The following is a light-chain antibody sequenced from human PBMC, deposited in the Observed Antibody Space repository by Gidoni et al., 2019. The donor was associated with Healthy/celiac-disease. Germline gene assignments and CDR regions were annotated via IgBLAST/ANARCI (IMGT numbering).Light chain of an antibody. Sequence: DIVMTHSPLSLPVTPGGPASIPCRSSQSLLHSNGYNYLDWYLQKPGQSPQLLIYLGSNRASGVPDRFSGSGSGTDFTLKISRVEAEDVGVYYCMQALQTPLTFGGGTKVEIK. CDR1: QSLLHSNGYNY. CDR3: MQALQTPLT. V-gene: IGKV2-28*01. J-gene: IGKJ4*01. CDR2: LGS.